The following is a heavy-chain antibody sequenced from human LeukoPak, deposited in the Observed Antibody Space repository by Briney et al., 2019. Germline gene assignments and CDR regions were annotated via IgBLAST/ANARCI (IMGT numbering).Heavy chain of an antibody. Sequence: ASVKVSCKASGYTFTSYGISWVRQAPGQGLEWMGWINPNSGGTTYAQKFQGRVTMTRDTSVSTAYLELNRLTSDDTAVYYCARDGTTGRFWGQGTLITVSS. CDR1: GYTFTSYG. J-gene: IGHJ1*01. V-gene: IGHV1-2*02. CDR3: ARDGTTGRF. D-gene: IGHD2-8*02. CDR2: INPNSGGT.